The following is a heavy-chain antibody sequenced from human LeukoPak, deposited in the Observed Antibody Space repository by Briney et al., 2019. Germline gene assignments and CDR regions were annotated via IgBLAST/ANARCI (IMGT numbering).Heavy chain of an antibody. CDR3: ASQWDSLTGPTIFDY. Sequence: SETLSLTCTVSGGSISSYYWGWIRQPPGKGLEWIGSIYYSGSTYYNPSLKSRVTISVDTSKNQFSLKLSSVTAADTAVYYCASQWDSLTGPTIFDYWGQGTLVTVSS. V-gene: IGHV4-39*07. CDR2: IYYSGST. CDR1: GGSISSYY. J-gene: IGHJ4*02. D-gene: IGHD3-9*01.